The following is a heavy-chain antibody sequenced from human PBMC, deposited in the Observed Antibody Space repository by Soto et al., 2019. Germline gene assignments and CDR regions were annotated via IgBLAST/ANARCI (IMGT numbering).Heavy chain of an antibody. CDR1: GFTFSSYG. Sequence: SLSLSCAASGFTFSSYGMHWVRQAPGKGLEWVAVLWSYWSTGTNEYYADSVKGRFTISRDNSKNMLYLQMNSLRGEDTAVYYCARVGGSYYFDHWGQGTLVTVSS. CDR3: ARVGGSYYFDH. J-gene: IGHJ4*02. CDR2: LWSYWSTGTNE. D-gene: IGHD3-16*01. V-gene: IGHV3-33*01.